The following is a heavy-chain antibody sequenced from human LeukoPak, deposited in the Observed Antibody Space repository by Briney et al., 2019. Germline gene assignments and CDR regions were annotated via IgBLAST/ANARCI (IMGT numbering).Heavy chain of an antibody. V-gene: IGHV4-34*01. CDR2: INHSGST. D-gene: IGHD5-18*01. Sequence: SETLSLTCAVYGGSFSGYYWSWIRQPPGKGLGWIGEINHSGSTNYNPSLKSRVTISVDTSKNQFSLKLSSVTAADTAVYYCARIGHAYGYIDYWGQGTLVTVSS. CDR3: ARIGHAYGYIDY. CDR1: GGSFSGYY. J-gene: IGHJ4*02.